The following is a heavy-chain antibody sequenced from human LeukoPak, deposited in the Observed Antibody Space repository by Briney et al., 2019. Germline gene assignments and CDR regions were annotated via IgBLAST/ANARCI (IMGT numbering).Heavy chain of an antibody. CDR3: ARGQSRMITLGGVIVSSYYYYYGMDV. CDR1: GGSFSGYY. V-gene: IGHV4-34*01. CDR2: INHSGST. J-gene: IGHJ6*02. Sequence: SETLSLTCAVYGGSFSGYYWSWIRQPPGKGLEWIGEINHSGSTNYNPSLKSRVTISVDTSKNQFSLKLSSVTAADTAVYYCARGQSRMITLGGVIVSSYYYYYGMDVWGQGTTVTVSS. D-gene: IGHD3-16*02.